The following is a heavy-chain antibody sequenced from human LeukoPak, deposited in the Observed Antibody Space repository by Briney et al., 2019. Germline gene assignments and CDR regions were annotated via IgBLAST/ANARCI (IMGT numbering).Heavy chain of an antibody. CDR3: ARVRKYSSSWYYFDY. Sequence: SETLSLTCTVSGGSISSSSYYWGWIRQPPGKGLEWIGSIYYSGSTYYNPSLKSRVTISVDTSKNQFSLKLSSVTAADTAVYYCARVRKYSSSWYYFDYWGQGTLVTVSS. CDR1: GGSISSSSYY. D-gene: IGHD6-13*01. V-gene: IGHV4-39*07. CDR2: IYYSGST. J-gene: IGHJ4*02.